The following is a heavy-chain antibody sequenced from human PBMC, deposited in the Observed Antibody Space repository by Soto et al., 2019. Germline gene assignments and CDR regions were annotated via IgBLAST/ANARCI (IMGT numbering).Heavy chain of an antibody. J-gene: IGHJ4*02. CDR2: IYYSGST. CDR3: AGLNGGGYGYGYYFDY. Sequence: SETLSLTCTVSGGSISSYYWSWIRQPPGKGLEWIGYIYYSGSTNYNPSLKSRVTISVDTTKNQFSQKLSPVTAADTAVYYCAGLNGGGYGYGYYFDYWGQGTLVTVSS. CDR1: GGSISSYY. D-gene: IGHD5-18*01. V-gene: IGHV4-59*08.